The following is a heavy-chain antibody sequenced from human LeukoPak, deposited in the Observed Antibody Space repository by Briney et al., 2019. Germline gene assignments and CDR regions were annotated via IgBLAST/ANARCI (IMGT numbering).Heavy chain of an antibody. J-gene: IGHJ5*02. CDR2: ISAYNGNT. V-gene: IGHV1-18*01. Sequence: ASVKVSCKASGYTFTSYGISWVRQAPGQGLEWMGWISAYNGNTNYAQKLQGKVTMTTDTSTSTAYMELRSLRSDDTAVYYCARGGGRLMVRSPGSWFDPWGQGTLVTVSS. CDR3: ARGGGRLMVRSPGSWFDP. CDR1: GYTFTSYG. D-gene: IGHD3-10*01.